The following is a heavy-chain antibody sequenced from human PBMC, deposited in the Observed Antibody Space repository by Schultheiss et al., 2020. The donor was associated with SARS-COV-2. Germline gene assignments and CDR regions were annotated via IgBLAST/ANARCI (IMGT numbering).Heavy chain of an antibody. V-gene: IGHV3-7*01. Sequence: GGSLRLSCAASGFTFSSYGMHWVRQAPGKGLEWVANIKQDGSEKYYVDSVKGRFTISRDNAKNSLYLQMNSLRAEDTAVYYCARDYYDSSGYYSPIVYFQHWGQGTLVTVSS. CDR2: IKQDGSEK. CDR3: ARDYYDSSGYYSPIVYFQH. CDR1: GFTFSSYG. J-gene: IGHJ1*01. D-gene: IGHD3-22*01.